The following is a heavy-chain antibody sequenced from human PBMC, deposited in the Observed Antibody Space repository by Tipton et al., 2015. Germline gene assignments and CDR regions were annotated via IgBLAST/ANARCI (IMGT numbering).Heavy chain of an antibody. J-gene: IGHJ3*02. V-gene: IGHV4-59*01. Sequence: LRLSCSVSGGSIDSYYWSWIRQPPGKGLEWIGYIYYSGSTNYNPSLKSRVTVLLDTSKTQFSLSLTSVTAADTAVYYCARVPDSGFDAFDIWGQGTMVTVSS. D-gene: IGHD5-12*01. CDR1: GGSIDSYY. CDR3: ARVPDSGFDAFDI. CDR2: IYYSGST.